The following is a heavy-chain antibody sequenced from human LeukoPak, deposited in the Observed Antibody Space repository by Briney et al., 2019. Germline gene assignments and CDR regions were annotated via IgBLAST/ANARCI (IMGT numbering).Heavy chain of an antibody. V-gene: IGHV4-39*07. CDR1: GGSISSSSYY. Sequence: SETLSLTGTVSGGSISSSSYYWGWIRQPPGKGLEWIGSIYYSGSTYYNPSLKSRVTISVDTSKNQFSLKLSSVTAADTAVYYCARERRGSEIFARSFDIWGQGTMVTVSS. J-gene: IGHJ3*02. CDR2: IYYSGST. CDR3: ARERRGSEIFARSFDI. D-gene: IGHD3-10*01.